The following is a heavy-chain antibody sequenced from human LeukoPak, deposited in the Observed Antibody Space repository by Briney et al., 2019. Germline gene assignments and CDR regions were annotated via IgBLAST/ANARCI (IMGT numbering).Heavy chain of an antibody. J-gene: IGHJ6*02. CDR2: IIPILGIA. Sequence: SVKVSCKASGGTFSSYAISWVRQAPGQGLEWMGRIIPILGIANYAQKFQGRVTITADKSTSTVYMELSSLRSEDTTVYYCATVPYYDILTGYFPMDVWGQGTTVTVSS. V-gene: IGHV1-69*04. CDR3: ATVPYYDILTGYFPMDV. D-gene: IGHD3-9*01. CDR1: GGTFSSYA.